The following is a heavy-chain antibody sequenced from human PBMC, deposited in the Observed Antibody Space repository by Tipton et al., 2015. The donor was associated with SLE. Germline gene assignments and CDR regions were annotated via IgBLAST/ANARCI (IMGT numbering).Heavy chain of an antibody. CDR1: GGSISSYY. V-gene: IGHV4-59*01. J-gene: IGHJ3*02. CDR3: AREPRPRGALKGAFDI. CDR2: FYHSGTT. Sequence: TLSLTCTVSGGSISSYYWGWIRQSPGKGLEWIGSFYHSGTTYYNPSLKSRLTISVDTSKNQFSLKLSSVTAADTAVYYCAREPRPRGALKGAFDIWGQGTMVTVSS.